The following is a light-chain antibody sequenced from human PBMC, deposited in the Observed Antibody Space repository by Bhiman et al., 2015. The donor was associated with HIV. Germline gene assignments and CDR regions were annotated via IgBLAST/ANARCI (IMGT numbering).Light chain of an antibody. J-gene: IGLJ1*01. CDR3: QSYDSSAWGNV. CDR2: GNN. Sequence: QSVLTQPPSASGTPGQRVTISCSGSSSNIGSNHVYWYQQLPGKTPKLLIYGNNNRPSGVPDRFSGSKSGTSASLAISGLQAEDEADYYCQSYDSSAWGNVFRPGTKVTVL. V-gene: IGLV1-44*01. CDR1: SSNIGSNH.